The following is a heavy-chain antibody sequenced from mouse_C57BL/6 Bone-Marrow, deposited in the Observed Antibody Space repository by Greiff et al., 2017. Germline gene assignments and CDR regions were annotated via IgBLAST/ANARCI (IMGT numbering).Heavy chain of an antibody. CDR2: ISSGSSTI. V-gene: IGHV5-17*01. CDR1: GFTFSDYG. J-gene: IGHJ1*03. D-gene: IGHD1-1*01. Sequence: EVHLVESGGGLVKPGGSLKLSCAASGFTFSDYGMHWVRQAPEKGLEWVAYISSGSSTIYYADTVKGRFTISRDNAKNTLFLQMTSLRSVDTAMYYGEYYGSSYGYCYFDVWGTGTTVTVSS. CDR3: EYYGSSYGYCYFDV.